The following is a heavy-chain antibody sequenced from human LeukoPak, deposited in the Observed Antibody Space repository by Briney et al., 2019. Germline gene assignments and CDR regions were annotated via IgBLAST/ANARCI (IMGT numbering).Heavy chain of an antibody. V-gene: IGHV1-2*02. CDR3: ATAAGEGDWPNAFDI. D-gene: IGHD6-13*01. CDR1: GYSFTGYQ. Sequence: ASVKVSCKASGYSFTGYQMHWVRQAPGQGLEWMGWINPNNGDTNYAQKFQGRVTMTRDTSISTAYMELSRLRSDDTAVYYCATAAGEGDWPNAFDIWGQGTMVTVSS. J-gene: IGHJ3*02. CDR2: INPNNGDT.